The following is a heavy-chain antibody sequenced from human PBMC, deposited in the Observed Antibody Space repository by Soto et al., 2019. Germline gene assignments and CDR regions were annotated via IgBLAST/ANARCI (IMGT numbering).Heavy chain of an antibody. D-gene: IGHD6-13*01. CDR1: GFTFSGYA. V-gene: IGHV3-23*01. CDR3: ARGKEAAGTGVRVFDY. J-gene: IGHJ4*02. CDR2: IRAGSVIT. Sequence: EVQLLESGGGLGQPGGSLRLSCAASGFTFSGYAMTWVRQAPGKGLEWVSIIRAGSVITYYADSVKGRFSISRDNSKNTLSLQMKSLRAEDTAVYYCARGKEAAGTGVRVFDYWGQGTLVTVSS.